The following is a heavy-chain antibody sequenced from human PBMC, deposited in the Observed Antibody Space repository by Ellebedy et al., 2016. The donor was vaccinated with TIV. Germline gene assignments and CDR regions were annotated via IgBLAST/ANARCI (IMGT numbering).Heavy chain of an antibody. V-gene: IGHV4-34*01. Sequence: MPSETLSLTCAVYGGSFSGYYWSWIRQPPGKGLEWIGSIYYSGSTYYNPSLKSRVTISVDTSKNQFSLKLSSVTAADTAVYYCARHVYSSGWYRKPNWFDPWGQGTLVTVSS. D-gene: IGHD6-19*01. CDR1: GGSFSGYY. J-gene: IGHJ5*02. CDR2: IYYSGST. CDR3: ARHVYSSGWYRKPNWFDP.